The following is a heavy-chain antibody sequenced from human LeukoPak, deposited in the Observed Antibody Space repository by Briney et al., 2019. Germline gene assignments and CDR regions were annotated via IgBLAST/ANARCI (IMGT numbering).Heavy chain of an antibody. D-gene: IGHD4/OR15-4a*01. CDR2: IYYSGTT. V-gene: IGHV4-59*01. Sequence: SQTLSLTCTVSGDSICNYYWTWVRQPPGEGVGWVGYIYYSGTTTYSPSLKSRVTISVDTSKNQFSLRLTSVTAADTAVYYCARNGHIRVGPMVADAFDIWGQGTVVTVSS. J-gene: IGHJ3*02. CDR1: GDSICNYY. CDR3: ARNGHIRVGPMVADAFDI.